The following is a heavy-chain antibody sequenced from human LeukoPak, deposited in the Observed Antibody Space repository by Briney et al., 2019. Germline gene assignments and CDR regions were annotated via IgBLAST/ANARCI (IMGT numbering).Heavy chain of an antibody. V-gene: IGHV7-4-1*01. J-gene: IGHJ3*02. Sequence: ASVKVSCKASGYTFTSYGISWVRQAPGQGLEWMGWINTNTGNPTYAQGFTGRFVFSLDTSVSTAYLQICSLKAEDTAVYYCARGYSSSWSPFDIWGQGTMVTVS. D-gene: IGHD6-13*01. CDR2: INTNTGNP. CDR1: GYTFTSYG. CDR3: ARGYSSSWSPFDI.